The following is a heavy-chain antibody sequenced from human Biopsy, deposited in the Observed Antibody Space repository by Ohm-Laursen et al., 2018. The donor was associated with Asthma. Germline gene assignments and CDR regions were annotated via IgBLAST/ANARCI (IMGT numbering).Heavy chain of an antibody. D-gene: IGHD6-19*01. CDR1: GDTFRTSA. V-gene: IGHV1-69*13. J-gene: IGHJ6*02. Sequence: ASVKVSCKTSGDTFRTSAFSWVRQAPGQGLERMGGVIPLLDTGDYAQKFQGRVTITADESTSTAYMEVTSLRSEDTAIYYCARCQVGYSSGRSLLLKKIYYSGMDVWGQGTAVTVSS. CDR3: ARCQVGYSSGRSLLLKKIYYSGMDV. CDR2: VIPLLDTG.